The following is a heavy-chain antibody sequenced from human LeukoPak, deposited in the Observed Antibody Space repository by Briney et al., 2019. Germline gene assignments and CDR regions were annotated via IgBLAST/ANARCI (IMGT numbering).Heavy chain of an antibody. CDR2: IWYDGKNK. D-gene: IGHD3-9*01. Sequence: GGSLRLSCAASGFTFSSYGMHWVRQARGKGLEWVAVIWYDGKNKNYADTVKGRFTISRDNSKNPLYLQMNSRRAEDTAVYYCARDNDLTGYYGLDYWGQGTLVTVSS. J-gene: IGHJ4*02. V-gene: IGHV3-33*01. CDR1: GFTFSSYG. CDR3: ARDNDLTGYYGLDY.